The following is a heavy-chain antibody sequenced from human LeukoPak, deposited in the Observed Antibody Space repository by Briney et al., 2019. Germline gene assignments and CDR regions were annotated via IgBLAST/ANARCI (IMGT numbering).Heavy chain of an antibody. Sequence: TGGSLRLSCAASGFTFSSYAMSWVRQAPGKGLEWGSAISGSGGSTYYADSVKGRFPISRDNSNNTLYLQMNSLRAEDTAVYYCAKVGRKYYYGSGSLLGNDYWGQGTLVTVSS. CDR3: AKVGRKYYYGSGSLLGNDY. J-gene: IGHJ4*02. V-gene: IGHV3-23*01. D-gene: IGHD3-10*01. CDR2: ISGSGGST. CDR1: GFTFSSYA.